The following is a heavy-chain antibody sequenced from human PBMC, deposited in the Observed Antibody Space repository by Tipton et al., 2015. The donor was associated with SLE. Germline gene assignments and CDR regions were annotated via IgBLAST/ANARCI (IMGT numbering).Heavy chain of an antibody. D-gene: IGHD2-21*01. Sequence: SLRLSCEASGFNVISNYITWVRQAPGKGMEWVSIIYSGDISNRGDTYYLDSVKGQFTISRDNSKNTLYLQMNNLRAEDTAVYYFMVIPIQAYITVIVVLGQGTSLTLSS. CDR2: IYSGDISNRGDT. V-gene: IGHV3-53*05. CDR1: GFNVISNY. CDR3: MVIPIQAYITVIVV. J-gene: IGHJ6*02.